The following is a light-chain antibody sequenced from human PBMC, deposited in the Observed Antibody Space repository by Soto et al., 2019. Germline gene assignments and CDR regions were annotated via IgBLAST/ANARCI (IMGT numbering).Light chain of an antibody. V-gene: IGKV1-5*01. CDR3: QQYDTYYA. CDR1: QTISNW. Sequence: DIQMTRSPSTLSTSVGDRAPITCRASQTISNWFAWYQQKPGKAPTLLIYEVSRLESGVPSRFSGSGSGTDFTLTINSLQPEDFATYYCQQYDTYYAFGQGTKVDIK. J-gene: IGKJ1*01. CDR2: EVS.